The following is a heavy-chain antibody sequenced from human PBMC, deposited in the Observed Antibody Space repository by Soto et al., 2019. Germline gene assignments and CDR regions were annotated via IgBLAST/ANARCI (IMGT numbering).Heavy chain of an antibody. J-gene: IGHJ4*02. CDR3: ARGGLTDYFDY. CDR2: IWYDGSNK. D-gene: IGHD2-21*02. CDR1: GFTFSSYG. V-gene: IGHV3-33*01. Sequence: QVQLVESGGGVVQPGRSLRLSCAASGFTFSSYGMHWVRQAPGKGLEWVAVIWYDGSNKYYADSVKGRFTISRDNSKNTLYLQMNSLRAEDTGVYYCARGGLTDYFDYWGQGTLVTVSS.